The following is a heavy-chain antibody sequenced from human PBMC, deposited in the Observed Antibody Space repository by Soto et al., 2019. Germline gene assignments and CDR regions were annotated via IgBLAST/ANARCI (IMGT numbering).Heavy chain of an antibody. CDR2: IGPASGAT. J-gene: IGHJ4*02. V-gene: IGHV1-2*02. CDR1: GYTFTGRY. CDR3: GRGRSGQIVVFY. D-gene: IGHD1-26*01. Sequence: ASVKVSCKASGYTFTGRYIHWVRQAPEQGPEWMGEIGPASGATRYAQRFQGRVTMTRDMSITTVYMELNNLRPDDTAVYYCGRGRSGQIVVFYWGQGTPVTVSS.